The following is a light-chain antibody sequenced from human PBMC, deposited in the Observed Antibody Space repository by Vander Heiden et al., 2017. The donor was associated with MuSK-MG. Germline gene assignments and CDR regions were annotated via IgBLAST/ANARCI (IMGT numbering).Light chain of an antibody. Sequence: DIQMTQSPSSLSASIGDRVSITCRASQSINTFLNWYQQKPGKAPNLLIYGASTLHSGVPSRFSGSGYETHFTLTISNRQVEDFAPYYCQQIDSLPPSTFGQGTKLDIK. CDR1: QSINTF. CDR3: QQIDSLPPST. CDR2: GAS. J-gene: IGKJ2*02. V-gene: IGKV1-39*01.